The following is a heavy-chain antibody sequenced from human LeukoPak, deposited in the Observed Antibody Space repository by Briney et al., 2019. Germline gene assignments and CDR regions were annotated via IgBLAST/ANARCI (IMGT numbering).Heavy chain of an antibody. CDR2: LHSNGAFT. CDR3: ARFVVVTAGGY. CDR1: GFTLSNYW. J-gene: IGHJ4*01. Sequence: GGSLRLSCSASGFTLSNYWMHWVRKAPGKGLVWVARLHSNGAFTTYADSVKGRFTISRDTAKNTLYLQMNSLRVEDTAVYYCARFVVVTAGGYWGQGTLVTVSS. D-gene: IGHD2-21*02. V-gene: IGHV3-74*01.